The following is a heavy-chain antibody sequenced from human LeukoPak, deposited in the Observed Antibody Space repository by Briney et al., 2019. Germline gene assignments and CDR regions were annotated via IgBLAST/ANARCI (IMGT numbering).Heavy chain of an antibody. CDR2: IYYSGST. V-gene: IGHV4-39*01. D-gene: IGHD3-22*01. CDR3: ARRPGSSGYY. J-gene: IGHJ4*02. CDR1: GGSISSSSYY. Sequence: SETLSLTCTVSGGSISSSSYYWGWIRQPPGKGLEWIESIYYSGSTYYNPSLKSRVTISVDTSKNQFSLKLSSVTAADTAVYYCARRPGSSGYYWGQGTLVTVSS.